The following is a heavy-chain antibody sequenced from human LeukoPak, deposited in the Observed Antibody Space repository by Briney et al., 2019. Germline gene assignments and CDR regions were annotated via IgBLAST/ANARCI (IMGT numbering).Heavy chain of an antibody. CDR3: AKALVATITDFDY. CDR1: GFTFGSYA. J-gene: IGHJ4*02. CDR2: ITGGGGNT. Sequence: PGGSLRLSCAASGFTFGSYAMSWVRQAPGKGLEWVSAITGGGGNTYYADSVKGRFTISRDSSKNTLYLQMNTLRAEDSALYYCAKALVATITDFDYWGQGTLVTVSS. D-gene: IGHD5-12*01. V-gene: IGHV3-23*01.